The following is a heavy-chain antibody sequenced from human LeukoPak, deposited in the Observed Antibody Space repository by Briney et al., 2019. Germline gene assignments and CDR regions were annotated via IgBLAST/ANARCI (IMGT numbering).Heavy chain of an antibody. J-gene: IGHJ4*02. V-gene: IGHV3-23*01. CDR3: ATRRPYFFDY. Sequence: GGSLRLSCAASGFTFSSFVMSWVRHAPGKGLEWVSSIGRSGDGTYYADSVKGRFTISRDNSKNTLYLQMNSLRADDTAVYYCATRRPYFFDYWGQGTLVTVSS. CDR1: GFTFSSFV. CDR2: IGRSGDGT.